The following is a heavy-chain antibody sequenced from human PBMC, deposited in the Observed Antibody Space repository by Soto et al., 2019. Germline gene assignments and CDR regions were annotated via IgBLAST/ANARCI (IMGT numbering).Heavy chain of an antibody. CDR3: MRHLVSGNISRGNWFDP. J-gene: IGHJ5*02. CDR2: VDYSGNS. CDR1: GGSISGSRHH. Sequence: SETLSLTCNVSGGSISGSRHHWGWISQSPGQGLEWIASVDYSGNSYYNPSLRSRVTVCVDTSKNQFSLKVTSVTAADSAIYYCMRHLVSGNISRGNWFDPWGPGTQVTVSS. V-gene: IGHV4-39*01. D-gene: IGHD1-1*01.